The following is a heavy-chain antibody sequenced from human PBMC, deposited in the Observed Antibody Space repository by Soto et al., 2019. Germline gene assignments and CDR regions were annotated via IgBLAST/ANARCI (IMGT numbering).Heavy chain of an antibody. V-gene: IGHV1-69*02. CDR1: GGTFSSYT. CDR2: IIPILGIA. J-gene: IGHJ6*02. Sequence: QVHLVQSGAEVKKPGSSVKVSCKASGGTFSSYTISWVRQAPGQGLEWMGRIIPILGIANYAQKFQGRVTITADKSTSTAYMELSSLRSEDTAVYYCARVGSMYYYGMDVWGQGTTVTVSS. D-gene: IGHD1-26*01. CDR3: ARVGSMYYYGMDV.